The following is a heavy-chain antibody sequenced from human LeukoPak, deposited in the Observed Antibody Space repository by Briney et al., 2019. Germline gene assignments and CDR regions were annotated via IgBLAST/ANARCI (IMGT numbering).Heavy chain of an antibody. J-gene: IGHJ4*02. V-gene: IGHV4-39*01. CDR1: GASFDNSYC. CDR3: ARGSDDYKLGSY. D-gene: IGHD4/OR15-4a*01. Sequence: SETLSLSCTVSGASFDNSYCWTWVRQPPGKRPEWIGTIYSSEFTYYSQSLRSRVTISADTSKNLFSLRLTSVTAADTAVYYCARGSDDYKLGSYWGQGILVTVSS. CDR2: IYSSEFT.